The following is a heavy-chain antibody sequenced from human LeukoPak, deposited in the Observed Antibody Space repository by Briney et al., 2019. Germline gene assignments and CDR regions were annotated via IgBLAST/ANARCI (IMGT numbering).Heavy chain of an antibody. CDR1: GYTFTGYY. CDR2: INPNSGGT. V-gene: IGHV1-2*02. CDR3: ARAYEDYYYYMDV. D-gene: IGHD5-12*01. Sequence: GASVKVSCKASGYTFTGYYMHWERQAPGQGLEWMGWINPNSGGTNYAQKFQGRVTMTRDTSISTAYMELSRLRSDDTAVYYCARAYEDYYYYMDVWGKGTTVTVSS. J-gene: IGHJ6*03.